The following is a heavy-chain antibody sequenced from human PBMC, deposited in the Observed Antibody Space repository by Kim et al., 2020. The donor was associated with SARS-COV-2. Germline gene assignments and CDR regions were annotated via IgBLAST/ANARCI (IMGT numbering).Heavy chain of an antibody. J-gene: IGHJ4*02. CDR3: ASTPYCSSTSCYN. Sequence: GGSLRLSCAASGFTFSSYSMNWVRQAPGKGLEWVSSISSSSSYIYYADSVKGRFTISRDNAKNSLYLQMNSLRAEDTAVYYCASTPYCSSTSCYNWGQGTLVTVSS. CDR2: ISSSSSYI. V-gene: IGHV3-21*01. CDR1: GFTFSSYS. D-gene: IGHD2-2*02.